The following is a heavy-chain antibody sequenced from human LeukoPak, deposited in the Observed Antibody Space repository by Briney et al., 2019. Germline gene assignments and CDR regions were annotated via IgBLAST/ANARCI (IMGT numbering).Heavy chain of an antibody. CDR2: INHSGST. J-gene: IGHJ4*02. V-gene: IGHV4-34*01. CDR3: AREPYSSGWYVFAGEGDLDY. Sequence: SETLSLTCAVYGGSFSGYYWSWIRQPPGKGLEWIGEINHSGSTNYNPSLKSRVTISVDTSKNQFSLKLSSVTAEDTAVYYCAREPYSSGWYVFAGEGDLDYWGQGTLVTVSS. D-gene: IGHD6-19*01. CDR1: GGSFSGYY.